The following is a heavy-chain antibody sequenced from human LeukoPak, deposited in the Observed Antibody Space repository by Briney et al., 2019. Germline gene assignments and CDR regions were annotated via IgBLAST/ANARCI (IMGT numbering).Heavy chain of an antibody. V-gene: IGHV3-23*01. D-gene: IGHD3-9*01. CDR2: MSASGHSS. CDR3: ARVAHYHILTGYWDY. Sequence: PGGSLRLSCAASGFTFSDYTMTWVRQAPGKGLEWVATMSASGHSSYYAESVEGRFRISRDNSKSTLYLQMNSLRAEDTAVYYCARVAHYHILTGYWDYWGQGTLVTVSS. CDR1: GFTFSDYT. J-gene: IGHJ4*02.